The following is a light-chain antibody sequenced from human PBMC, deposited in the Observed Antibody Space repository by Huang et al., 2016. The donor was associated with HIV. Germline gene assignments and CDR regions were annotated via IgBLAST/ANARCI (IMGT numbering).Light chain of an antibody. Sequence: EIVLTQSPATLSLSPGERATLSCRARQSVSSYLAWYQQKPGQAPRLLIYDASNRATGVPGRFSGSGSGTDFTLTISSLEPEDFAVYYCQQRSNWAFGGGTKVEIK. CDR1: QSVSSY. CDR3: QQRSNWA. V-gene: IGKV3-11*01. CDR2: DAS. J-gene: IGKJ4*01.